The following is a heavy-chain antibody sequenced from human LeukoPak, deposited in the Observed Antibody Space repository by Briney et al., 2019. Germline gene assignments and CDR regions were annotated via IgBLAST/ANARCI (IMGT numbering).Heavy chain of an antibody. D-gene: IGHD2-21*02. V-gene: IGHV3-48*04. CDR2: ISNSGSTI. Sequence: GGSLRLSCTASVFPFSAYAMNWVRQAPGKGLEWISYISNSGSTIYYADSAKGRFTISRDNAQNSMYLQMNSLRVEDTAVYYCTSWGDTTAEYFQRWGQGTLVTVSS. J-gene: IGHJ1*01. CDR1: VFPFSAYA. CDR3: TSWGDTTAEYFQR.